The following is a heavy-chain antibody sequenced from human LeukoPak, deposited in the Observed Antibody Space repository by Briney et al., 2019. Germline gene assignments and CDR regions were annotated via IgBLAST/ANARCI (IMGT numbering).Heavy chain of an antibody. CDR3: ASEGIIAVGAAFDI. D-gene: IGHD2-15*01. V-gene: IGHV5-51*01. CDR2: IYPADSDT. Sequence: GESLKISCKGSGYSFTNNWIGWVRQLPGKGLEWMGIIYPADSDTRYSPSFQGQVTISADKSISTAYLQWSSLKASDTAMYYCASEGIIAVGAAFDIWGQGTLVTVSS. CDR1: GYSFTNNW. J-gene: IGHJ3*02.